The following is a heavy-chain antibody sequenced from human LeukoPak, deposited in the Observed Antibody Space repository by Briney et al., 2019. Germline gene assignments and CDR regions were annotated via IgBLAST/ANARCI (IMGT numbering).Heavy chain of an antibody. V-gene: IGHV3-23*01. CDR2: ISGSGGST. CDR3: AKDRFSYGEEALFDY. CDR1: GFTFSSYA. D-gene: IGHD4-17*01. Sequence: GGSLRLSCAASGFTFSSYAMSWVRQAPGKGLEWVSAISGSGGSTYYADSVKGRFTISRDNSKNTLYLQMNSLRAEDTAVYYCAKDRFSYGEEALFDYWGQGTLVTVSS. J-gene: IGHJ4*02.